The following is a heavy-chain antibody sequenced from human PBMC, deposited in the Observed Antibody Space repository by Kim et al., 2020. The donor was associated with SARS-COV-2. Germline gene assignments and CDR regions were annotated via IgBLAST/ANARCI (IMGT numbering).Heavy chain of an antibody. CDR3: ARDRTLRAHGGIAAADTYYYYGMDV. D-gene: IGHD6-13*01. J-gene: IGHJ6*02. Sequence: LSLTCAASGFTVSSNYMSWVRQAPGKGLEWVSVIYSGGSTYYADSVKGRFTISRDNSKNTLYLQMNSLRAEDTAVYYCARDRTLRAHGGIAAADTYYYYGMDVWGQGTTVTVSS. CDR1: GFTVSSNY. V-gene: IGHV3-53*01. CDR2: IYSGGST.